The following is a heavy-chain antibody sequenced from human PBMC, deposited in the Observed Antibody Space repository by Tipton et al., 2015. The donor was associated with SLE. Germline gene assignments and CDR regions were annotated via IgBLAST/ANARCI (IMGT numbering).Heavy chain of an antibody. Sequence: GSLRLSCAASGFTFSSYAMSWVRQAPGKGLEWVSAISGSGGSTYYADSVKGRFTISRDNSKNTLYLQMNSLRAEDTAVYYCAKNPTSYYDSSGYFDYWGQGTLVTVSS. CDR1: GFTFSSYA. CDR2: ISGSGGST. V-gene: IGHV3-23*01. J-gene: IGHJ4*02. CDR3: AKNPTSYYDSSGYFDY. D-gene: IGHD3-22*01.